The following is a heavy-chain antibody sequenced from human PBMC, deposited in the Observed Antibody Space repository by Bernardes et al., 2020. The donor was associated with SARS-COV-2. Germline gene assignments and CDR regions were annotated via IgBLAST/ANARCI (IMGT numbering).Heavy chain of an antibody. Sequence: GGSLRLSCTASGFTFGDYAMSWVRQAPGKGLEWVGFIRSKAYGGTTEYAASVKGRFTISRDDSKSIAYLQMNSLKTEDTAVYYCTRDGSPAAIYYYYYGMDVWGQGTTVTVSS. V-gene: IGHV3-49*04. CDR3: TRDGSPAAIYYYYYGMDV. CDR1: GFTFGDYA. CDR2: IRSKAYGGTT. J-gene: IGHJ6*02. D-gene: IGHD2-2*02.